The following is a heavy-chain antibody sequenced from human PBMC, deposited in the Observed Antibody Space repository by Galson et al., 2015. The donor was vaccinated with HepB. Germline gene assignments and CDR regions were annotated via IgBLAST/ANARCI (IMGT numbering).Heavy chain of an antibody. Sequence: SVKVSCKASGGTFNSYALIWVRQAPGQGLEWLGGIIPILDIPNYAQKFQGRVPITADKSTSTAYMELSSLRSEDTAVYYCARDRSPYYYFYSMDVWGKGTTVIVSS. CDR1: GGTFNSYA. V-gene: IGHV1-69*10. J-gene: IGHJ6*03. CDR3: ARDRSPYYYFYSMDV. CDR2: IIPILDIP. D-gene: IGHD3-16*02.